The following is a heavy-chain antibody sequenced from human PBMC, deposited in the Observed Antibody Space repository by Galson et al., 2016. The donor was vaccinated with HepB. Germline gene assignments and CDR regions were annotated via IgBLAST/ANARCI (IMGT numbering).Heavy chain of an antibody. CDR3: AREGSNKDIFKGVAVFTMDV. CDR2: TNPNSTNV. J-gene: IGHJ6*02. D-gene: IGHD3-9*01. CDR1: GYTFTGHY. Sequence: SVKVSCKASGYTFTGHYIHWVRQTPGQGLEWMGWTNPNSTNVNYAHKFEGRVTMTRDTSITTALMELSRVTSDDTAVYYCAREGSNKDIFKGVAVFTMDVWGQGTTVTVSS. V-gene: IGHV1-2*02.